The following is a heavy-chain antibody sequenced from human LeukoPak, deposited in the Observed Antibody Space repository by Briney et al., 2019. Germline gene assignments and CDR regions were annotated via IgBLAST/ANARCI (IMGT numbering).Heavy chain of an antibody. CDR3: ASTPLRGYSGYLDY. CDR1: GGSISSYY. D-gene: IGHD5-12*01. CDR2: IYYSGST. Sequence: SETLSLTCTVSGGSISSYYWSWIRQPPGKGLEWIGYIYYSGSTNYNPSLKSRVTISVDTSKNQFSLKLSSVTAADTAVYYCASTPLRGYSGYLDYWGQGTLVTVSS. J-gene: IGHJ4*02. V-gene: IGHV4-59*01.